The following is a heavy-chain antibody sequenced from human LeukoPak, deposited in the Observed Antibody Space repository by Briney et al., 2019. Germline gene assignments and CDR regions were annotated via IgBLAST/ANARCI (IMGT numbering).Heavy chain of an antibody. CDR2: ISYDGSNK. V-gene: IGHV3-30-3*01. J-gene: IGHJ3*02. CDR3: ARGTQPFRMPLAFDI. CDR1: GFTFSSYA. D-gene: IGHD2-2*01. Sequence: PGRSLRLSCAASGFTFSSYAMHWVRQAPGKGLEWVAVISYDGSNKYYADSVKGRFTISRDNSKNTLYLQMNSLRAEDTAVYYCARGTQPFRMPLAFDIWGQGTMVTVSS.